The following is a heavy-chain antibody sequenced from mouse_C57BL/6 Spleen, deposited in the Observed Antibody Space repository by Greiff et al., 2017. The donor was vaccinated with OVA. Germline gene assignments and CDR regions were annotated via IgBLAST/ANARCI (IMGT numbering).Heavy chain of an antibody. Sequence: QVQLQQSGAELVKPGASVKMSCKASGYTFTTYPIEWMKQNHGKSLEWIGNFHPYNDDTKYNEKFKGKATLTVDKSSSTAYMQLSSLTSEDSAVYYCAIIYSNYDYWGQGTTLTVSS. D-gene: IGHD2-5*01. CDR1: GYTFTTYP. V-gene: IGHV1-47*01. CDR2: FHPYNDDT. CDR3: AIIYSNYDY. J-gene: IGHJ2*01.